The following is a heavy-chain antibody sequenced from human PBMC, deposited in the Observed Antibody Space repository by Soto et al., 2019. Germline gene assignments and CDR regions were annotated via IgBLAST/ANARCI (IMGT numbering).Heavy chain of an antibody. CDR1: GFSLSTSGVG. CDR2: IYWNDDK. CDR3: AHTDPIYYYYGMDV. J-gene: IGHJ6*02. V-gene: IGHV2-5*01. Sequence: QITLKESGPTLVKPTQTLTLTCTFSGFSLSTSGVGVGWIRQPPGKALEWLALIYWNDDKRYSPSLKSRLTITKDTAKNQVVLTMTNMDPVDTATYYCAHTDPIYYYYGMDVWGQGTTVTVSS.